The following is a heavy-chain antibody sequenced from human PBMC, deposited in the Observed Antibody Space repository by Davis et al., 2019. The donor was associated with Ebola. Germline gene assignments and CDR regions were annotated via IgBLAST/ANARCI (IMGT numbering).Heavy chain of an antibody. CDR3: ASLGTSY. CDR2: ISWNSGSI. D-gene: IGHD7-27*01. V-gene: IGHV3-9*01. J-gene: IGHJ4*02. Sequence: SLKISCAASGFTFDDYAMHWVRQAPGKGLEWVSGISWNSGSIGYADSVKGRFTISRDNAKNSLYLQMNSLRAEDTALYYCASLGTSYWGQGTLVTVSS. CDR1: GFTFDDYA.